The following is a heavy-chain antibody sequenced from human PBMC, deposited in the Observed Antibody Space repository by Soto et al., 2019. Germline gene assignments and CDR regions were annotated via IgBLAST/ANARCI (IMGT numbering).Heavy chain of an antibody. V-gene: IGHV3-21*01. Sequence: GGSLRLSCEASGFTFSRVSMNWVRQVPGKGLEWVASISSGSSDTWYADSVKGRFIISRDNAKNTLYLQMNSLRAEDTAVYYCAREGVYDSTSDYWGQGTLVTVSS. CDR1: GFTFSRVS. CDR2: ISSGSSDT. J-gene: IGHJ4*02. CDR3: AREGVYDSTSDY. D-gene: IGHD3-22*01.